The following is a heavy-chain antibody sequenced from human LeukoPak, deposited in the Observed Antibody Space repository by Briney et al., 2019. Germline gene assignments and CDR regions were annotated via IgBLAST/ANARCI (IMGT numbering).Heavy chain of an antibody. CDR3: ARRDYDILTGSLGY. CDR1: GSTFSSYS. Sequence: GGSLRLSCAASGSTFSSYSMNWVRQAPGKGLEWVSSISSSSSYIYYADSVKGRFTISRDNAKNSLYLQMNSLRAEDTAVYYCARRDYDILTGSLGYWGQGTLVTVSS. D-gene: IGHD3-9*01. CDR2: ISSSSSYI. J-gene: IGHJ4*02. V-gene: IGHV3-21*01.